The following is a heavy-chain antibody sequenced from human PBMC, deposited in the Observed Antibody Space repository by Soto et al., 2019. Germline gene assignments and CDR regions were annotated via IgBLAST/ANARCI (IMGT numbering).Heavy chain of an antibody. CDR1: GYSFLNYG. CDR3: ARGLGGYYPPFDY. V-gene: IGHV1-18*01. Sequence: ASVKVSCKTSGYSFLNYGIGWVRQAPGQGLEWMGWMNTYTANTKYSQKFQGRVTITRDTSASTAYMELSSLRSEDTAVYCCARGLGGYYPPFDYWGQGTLVTVSS. J-gene: IGHJ4*02. D-gene: IGHD3-22*01. CDR2: MNTYTANT.